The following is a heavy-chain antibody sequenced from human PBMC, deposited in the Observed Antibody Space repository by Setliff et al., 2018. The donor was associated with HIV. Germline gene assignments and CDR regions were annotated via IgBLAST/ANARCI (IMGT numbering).Heavy chain of an antibody. D-gene: IGHD1-1*01. CDR1: GFTFSHYG. CDR3: ASARIPTGGTSTSLDY. CDR2: IRNDASNK. J-gene: IGHJ4*02. V-gene: IGHV3-30*02. Sequence: GGSLRLSCAASGFTFSHYGMHWVRQAPGKGLEWVTFIRNDASNKYYADSVKGRFTISRDNSKNTVYLQMDSLRPEDTAVYYCASARIPTGGTSTSLDYWGQGTLVTVSS.